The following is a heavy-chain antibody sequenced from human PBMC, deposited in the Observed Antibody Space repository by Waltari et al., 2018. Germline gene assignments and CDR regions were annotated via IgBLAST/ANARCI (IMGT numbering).Heavy chain of an antibody. Sequence: QVQLVQSGAEVKKPGASVKFSCQASVYTFSTYGISWVRQAPGQGLEWMGWISPFNSNTNYAQKFEGRVTLTTDTSTSTAYMELRSLKSDDTAVYYCATAVGGNMESDYWGQGTLVTVSS. D-gene: IGHD6-19*01. CDR3: ATAVGGNMESDY. J-gene: IGHJ4*02. CDR1: VYTFSTYG. CDR2: ISPFNSNT. V-gene: IGHV1-18*04.